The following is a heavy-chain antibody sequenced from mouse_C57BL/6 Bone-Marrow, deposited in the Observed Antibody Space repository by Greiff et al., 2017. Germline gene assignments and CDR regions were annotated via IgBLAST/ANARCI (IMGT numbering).Heavy chain of an antibody. CDR3: ARDLYDGYYDAMDY. V-gene: IGHV1-81*01. CDR1: GYTFTSYG. D-gene: IGHD2-3*01. Sequence: VQLKESGAELARPGASVKLSCKASGYTFTSYGISWVKQRTGQGLEWIGEIYPRSGNTYYNEKFKGKATLTADKSSSTAYMELRSLTSEDSAVYFWARDLYDGYYDAMDYWGQGTSVTVSS. J-gene: IGHJ4*01. CDR2: IYPRSGNT.